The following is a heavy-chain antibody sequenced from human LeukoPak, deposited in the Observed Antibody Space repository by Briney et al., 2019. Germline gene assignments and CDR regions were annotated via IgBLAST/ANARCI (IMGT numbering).Heavy chain of an antibody. Sequence: PSETLSLTCTVSGGSISSGGYSWSWIRQHPGKGLEWIGYIYYSGSTCYNPSLKSRVTISVDTSKNQFSLKLSSVTAADTAVYYCARTLTTLGWFDPWGQGTLVTVSS. CDR3: ARTLTTLGWFDP. V-gene: IGHV4-31*03. J-gene: IGHJ5*02. CDR1: GGSISSGGYS. D-gene: IGHD3-16*01. CDR2: IYYSGST.